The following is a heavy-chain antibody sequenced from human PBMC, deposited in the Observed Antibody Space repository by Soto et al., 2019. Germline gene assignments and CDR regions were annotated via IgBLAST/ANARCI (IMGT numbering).Heavy chain of an antibody. Sequence: QVQLQESGPGLVKPSETLSLTCTVSGGSVSSGSYYWSWIRQPPGKALEWIGYLYYSGSTNYNPILESRVTISECTTRNQSCVELGPGTAADTAVYYCARGCYYDFWSGYFSNIWFDPWGQGTLVDVS. CDR1: GGSVSSGSYY. CDR3: ARGCYYDFWSGYFSNIWFDP. CDR2: LYYSGST. V-gene: IGHV4-61*01. D-gene: IGHD3-3*01. J-gene: IGHJ5*02.